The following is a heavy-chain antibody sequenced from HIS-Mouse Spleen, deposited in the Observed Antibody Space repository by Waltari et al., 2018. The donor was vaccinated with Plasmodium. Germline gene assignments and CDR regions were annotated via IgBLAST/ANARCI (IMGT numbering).Heavy chain of an antibody. CDR3: ARRGGSYYYFDY. CDR2: IYYSGCT. V-gene: IGHV4-39*01. CDR1: GGSISSSSYS. J-gene: IGHJ4*02. D-gene: IGHD1-26*01. Sequence: QLQLQESGPGLVKPSETLSLTCTVSGGSISSSSYSWGWIRQPPGKGLEWIRSIYYSGCTYYNPALNGRGTISGATAKNQFSLKLSSATAADTAVYYCARRGGSYYYFDYWGQGTLVTVSS.